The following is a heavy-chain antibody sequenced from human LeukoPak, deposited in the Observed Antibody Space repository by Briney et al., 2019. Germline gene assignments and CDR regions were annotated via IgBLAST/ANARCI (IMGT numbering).Heavy chain of an antibody. V-gene: IGHV4-59*01. D-gene: IGHD6-19*01. CDR1: GGSISSYY. J-gene: IGHJ4*02. Sequence: PSETLSLTCTVSGGSISSYYWSWIRQPPGKGLEWIGYIYYSGSTNYNPSLKSRVTISVDTSKNQFSLKLSSVTAADTAVYYCARVSEYSSGWDPTYYFDYWGQGTLVTVSS. CDR2: IYYSGST. CDR3: ARVSEYSSGWDPTYYFDY.